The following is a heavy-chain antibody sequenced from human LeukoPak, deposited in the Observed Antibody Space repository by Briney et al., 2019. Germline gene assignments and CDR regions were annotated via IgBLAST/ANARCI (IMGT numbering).Heavy chain of an antibody. V-gene: IGHV4-34*01. CDR1: GGSFSGYY. CDR2: INHSGST. CDR3: ARRRVGFDY. J-gene: IGHJ4*02. D-gene: IGHD6-25*01. Sequence: PSETLSLTCAVYGGSFSGYYWSWIRQPPGKGLEWIGEINHSGSTNYNPSLKSRVTISVDTSKNQFSLKLSSVTAADTAVYYRARRRVGFDYWGQGTLVTVSS.